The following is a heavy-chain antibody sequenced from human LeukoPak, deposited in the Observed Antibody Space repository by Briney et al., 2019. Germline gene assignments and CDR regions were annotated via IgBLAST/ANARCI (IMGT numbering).Heavy chain of an antibody. CDR2: INRDGSGT. CDR3: ARDSNYGMDV. J-gene: IGHJ6*02. Sequence: GGSLRLSCAASGXTFSTYWMHWVRQASGKGLVWVSRINRDGSGTSYVDSVKGRFTISRDNAKNTVYLQMNSLRAEDTAVYYCARDSNYGMDVWGQGTTVTVSS. V-gene: IGHV3-74*01. CDR1: GXTFSTYW.